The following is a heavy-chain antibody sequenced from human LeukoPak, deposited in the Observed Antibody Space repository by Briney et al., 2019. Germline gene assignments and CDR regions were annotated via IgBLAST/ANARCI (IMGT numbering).Heavy chain of an antibody. CDR2: ISGSFSTI. Sequence: PGGSLRLSCAASGFTFSRYSMNWVRQAPGKGLEWVSYISGSFSTIYYADSVKGRFTISRDNARNSLYLQMNSLRDEDTAVYYCARDHDYAFDYWGQGTLVTVSS. CDR1: GFTFSRYS. V-gene: IGHV3-48*02. D-gene: IGHD4-17*01. CDR3: ARDHDYAFDY. J-gene: IGHJ4*02.